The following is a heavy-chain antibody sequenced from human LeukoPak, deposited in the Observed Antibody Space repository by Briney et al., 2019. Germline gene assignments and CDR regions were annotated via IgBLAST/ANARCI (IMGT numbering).Heavy chain of an antibody. CDR2: ISGSGGGT. CDR3: AKALLPGIAAAGTFASPGY. J-gene: IGHJ4*02. Sequence: PGGSLRLSCEASGVTFSSYVMSWVRQAPGKGPEWVSGISGSGGGTYYADSVKGRFVISRDNSKNTLYLQMNSLRAEDTAVYYCAKALLPGIAAAGTFASPGYWGQGTLVTVSS. CDR1: GVTFSSYV. V-gene: IGHV3-23*01. D-gene: IGHD6-13*01.